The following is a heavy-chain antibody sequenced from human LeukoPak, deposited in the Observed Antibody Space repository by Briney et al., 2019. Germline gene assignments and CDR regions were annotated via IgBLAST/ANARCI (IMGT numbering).Heavy chain of an antibody. Sequence: SETLSLTCTVSGGSISSYYWSWLRQPPGKGLEWIGYIYYSGSTNYNPSLKSRVTISVDTSKNQFSLKLSSVTAADTAVYYCARDGGSGYADFDYWGQGTLVTVSS. CDR1: GGSISSYY. D-gene: IGHD5-12*01. V-gene: IGHV4-59*01. CDR3: ARDGGSGYADFDY. J-gene: IGHJ4*02. CDR2: IYYSGST.